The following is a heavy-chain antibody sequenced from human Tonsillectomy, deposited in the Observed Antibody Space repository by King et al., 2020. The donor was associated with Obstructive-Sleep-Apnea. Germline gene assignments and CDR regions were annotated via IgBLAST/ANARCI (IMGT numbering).Heavy chain of an antibody. J-gene: IGHJ4*02. Sequence: QLVQSGAEVKKPGASVKVSCKTSGYAFGSYSVSWVRQAPGQGLEWMGWISAYDGYTNYAQKLQGRVTMTTDTSTSTAYMELRTLISDDTAVYYCARRHSSGWYGDYWGQGTLVTVSS. CDR2: ISAYDGYT. D-gene: IGHD6-19*01. CDR1: GYAFGSYS. CDR3: ARRHSSGWYGDY. V-gene: IGHV1-18*04.